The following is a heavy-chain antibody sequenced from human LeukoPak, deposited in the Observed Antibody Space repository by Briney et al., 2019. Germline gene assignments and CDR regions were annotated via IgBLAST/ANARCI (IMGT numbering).Heavy chain of an antibody. D-gene: IGHD3-10*01. J-gene: IGHJ5*02. CDR2: INPNSGGT. CDR3: ARGVGGSGSYYRRGFDP. V-gene: IGHV1-2*02. Sequence: AASVKVSCKASGYTFTGYYMHWVRQAPGQGLEWMGWINPNSGGTNYAQKFQGRVTMTRDTSISTAYMELSRLRSDDTAVYYCARGVGGSGSYYRRGFDPWGQGTLVTVSS. CDR1: GYTFTGYY.